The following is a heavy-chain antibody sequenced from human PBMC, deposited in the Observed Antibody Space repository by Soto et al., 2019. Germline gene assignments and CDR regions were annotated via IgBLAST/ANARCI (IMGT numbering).Heavy chain of an antibody. Sequence: QVELVESGGGVVHPGRSLRLSCAASGFTFRAYSMHWVRQAPGKGLGRVAVISHDGSETYYADAVKGRFTISRDNFANTLHLQMNNLRTEDTALYYCVRDIGIGRKQLGDYWGQGSLVTVSS. J-gene: IGHJ4*02. CDR2: ISHDGSET. CDR1: GFTFRAYS. D-gene: IGHD1-1*01. CDR3: VRDIGIGRKQLGDY. V-gene: IGHV3-30-3*01.